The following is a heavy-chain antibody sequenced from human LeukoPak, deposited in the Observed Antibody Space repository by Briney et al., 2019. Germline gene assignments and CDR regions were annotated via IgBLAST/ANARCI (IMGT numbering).Heavy chain of an antibody. CDR1: GGSISSSSYY. D-gene: IGHD5-12*01. CDR2: IYYSGST. V-gene: IGHV4-39*01. Sequence: SETLSLTCTVSGGSISSSSYYWGWIRQPPGQGLEWIGSIYYSGSTYYNPSLKSRVTISVGTSKNQFSLKLSSVTAADTAVYYCASFFSGTLKYYYYMDVWGKGTTVTVSS. J-gene: IGHJ6*03. CDR3: ASFFSGTLKYYYYMDV.